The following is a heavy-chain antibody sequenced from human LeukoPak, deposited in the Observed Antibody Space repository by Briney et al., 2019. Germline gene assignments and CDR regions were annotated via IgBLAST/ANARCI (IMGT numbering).Heavy chain of an antibody. CDR2: ILYDGSNK. Sequence: GGSLRLSCAASGFTFSSYSMNWVRQAPGKGLEWVAVILYDGSNKYYADSVKGRFTISRDNSKNTLYLQMNSLRAEDTAVYYCARGGSGSLSCFDYWGQGTLVTVSS. CDR1: GFTFSSYS. CDR3: ARGGSGSLSCFDY. D-gene: IGHD3-10*01. J-gene: IGHJ4*02. V-gene: IGHV3-30*03.